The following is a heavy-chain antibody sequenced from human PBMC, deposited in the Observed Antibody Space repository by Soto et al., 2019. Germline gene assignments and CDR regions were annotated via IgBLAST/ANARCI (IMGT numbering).Heavy chain of an antibody. V-gene: IGHV1-18*01. J-gene: IGHJ4*02. CDR3: AGSRGFGFDF. CDR2: LSGDNGDI. D-gene: IGHD2-15*01. CDR1: DYTFNSYG. Sequence: QVQLLQSGDELKKPGASVKVSCQASDYTFNSYGISWVRKAPGQGLEWMGWLSGDNGDIKYAQKFQGRVTMTTDISTSTVYMELRSLSSDDTAVYFCAGSRGFGFDFWGQGTLVTVSS.